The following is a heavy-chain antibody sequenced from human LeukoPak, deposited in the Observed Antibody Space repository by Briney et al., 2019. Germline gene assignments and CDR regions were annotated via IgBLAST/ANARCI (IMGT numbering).Heavy chain of an antibody. CDR3: AKTGPGSGWSRYYFDY. J-gene: IGHJ4*02. CDR2: ISDSGGAT. V-gene: IGHV3-23*01. Sequence: GGSLRLSCAAQRFTFSNYAMTWVRQAPGKGLEWVSGISDSGGATYYADSVKGRFTISRDNSKNTLYLQMNGLRADEDTAIYYCAKTGPGSGWSRYYFDYWGQGTLVTVSS. D-gene: IGHD6-19*01. CDR1: RFTFSNYA.